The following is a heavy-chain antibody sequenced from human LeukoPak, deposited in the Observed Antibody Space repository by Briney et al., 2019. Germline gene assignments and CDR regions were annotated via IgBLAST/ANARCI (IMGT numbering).Heavy chain of an antibody. Sequence: GGSLRLSCAASGVTLRNYAMTWIRQAPGKGLQWVSVISGDGESTYYADSVRGRFTISRDNSKNTMYLQMNNLRAEDAAIYYCVKDRDCSSTGCYVFANWGQGTLVTVSS. CDR3: VKDRDCSSTGCYVFAN. V-gene: IGHV3-23*01. CDR2: ISGDGEST. D-gene: IGHD2-2*01. CDR1: GVTLRNYA. J-gene: IGHJ4*02.